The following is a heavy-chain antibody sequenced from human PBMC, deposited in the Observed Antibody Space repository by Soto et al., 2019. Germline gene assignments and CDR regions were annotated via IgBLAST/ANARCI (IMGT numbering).Heavy chain of an antibody. V-gene: IGHV1-8*01. Sequence: ASVKVSCKASGYTFTSYDINWVRQATGQGLEWMGWMNPNSGNAGYAQRFRGRVTMTWNTSISTAYMDLSSLRSEDTAVYYCARSQRRTSAAGAGDYWGQGTLVPVSS. CDR2: MNPNSGNA. CDR1: GYTFTSYD. D-gene: IGHD6-13*01. J-gene: IGHJ4*02. CDR3: ARSQRRTSAAGAGDY.